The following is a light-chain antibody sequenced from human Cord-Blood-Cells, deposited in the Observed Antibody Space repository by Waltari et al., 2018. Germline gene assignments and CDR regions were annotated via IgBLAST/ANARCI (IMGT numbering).Light chain of an antibody. CDR3: CSYAGSSTFV. CDR2: EGS. CDR1: SSDVGSYNL. J-gene: IGLJ1*01. Sequence: QSALTQPASVSGSPGQSITISCTGTSSDVGSYNLVSWYQPHPGKAPKLMLYEGSKRPSGVSNRFSGSKSGNTASLTISGLQAEDEADYYCCSYAGSSTFVFGTGTKVTVL. V-gene: IGLV2-23*01.